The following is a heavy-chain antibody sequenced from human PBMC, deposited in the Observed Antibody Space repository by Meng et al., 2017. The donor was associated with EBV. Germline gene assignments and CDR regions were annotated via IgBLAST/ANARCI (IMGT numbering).Heavy chain of an antibody. CDR1: GDSISSFYS. CDR2: VHYTGST. CDR3: ARPFPSWQSPRLDPFGA. D-gene: IGHD6-19*01. V-gene: IGHV4-39*01. Sequence: QLQLRESGPGQVKPSETLSPTCTVSGDSISSFYSRGWIRQPPGRGLEWIGSVHYTGSTYYSPSLKSRVTVSVDTSKNQFSLRLTSVTAADTAVYYCARPFPSWQSPRLDPFGAWGQGTLVTVSS. J-gene: IGHJ5*02.